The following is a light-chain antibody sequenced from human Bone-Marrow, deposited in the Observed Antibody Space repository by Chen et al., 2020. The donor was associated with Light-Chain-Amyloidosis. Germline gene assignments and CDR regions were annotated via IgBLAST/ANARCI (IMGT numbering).Light chain of an antibody. Sequence: NFMLTQPHSVSESPGKTVIISCTRSSGSIATNYVQWYQQRPGSSPTTVNYEDDQRPSGVPDRFSGSIDRSSNSAALPIAELKTEDEADYDCQSYQGSSQGVFGGGTKLTVL. J-gene: IGLJ3*02. V-gene: IGLV6-57*01. CDR1: SGSIATNY. CDR2: EDD. CDR3: QSYQGSSQGV.